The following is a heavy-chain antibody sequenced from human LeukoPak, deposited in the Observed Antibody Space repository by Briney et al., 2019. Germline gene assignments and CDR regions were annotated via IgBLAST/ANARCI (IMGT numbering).Heavy chain of an antibody. Sequence: GGSLRLSCAASGFSFSSYTMSWVRQAPGKGLEWVSAISGSGGFTYYADSVKGRFTISRDNSKNTLFLQMNSLRAEDTAVYYCAREDRGNYYFDFWGQGTLATVSS. CDR2: ISGSGGFT. CDR3: AREDRGNYYFDF. D-gene: IGHD1-26*01. V-gene: IGHV3-23*01. CDR1: GFSFSSYT. J-gene: IGHJ4*02.